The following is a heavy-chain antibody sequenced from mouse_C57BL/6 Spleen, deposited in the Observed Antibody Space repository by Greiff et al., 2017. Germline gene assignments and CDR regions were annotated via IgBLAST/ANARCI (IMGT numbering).Heavy chain of an antibody. CDR3: ARDGTTVVARYAMDY. D-gene: IGHD1-1*01. J-gene: IGHJ4*01. CDR1: GYAFSSYW. Sequence: QVHVKQSGAELVKPGASVKISCKASGYAFSSYWMNWVKQRPGKGLEWIGQIYPGDGDTNYNGKFKGKATLTADKSSSTAYMQLSSLTSEDSAVYFCARDGTTVVARYAMDYWGQGTSVTVSS. V-gene: IGHV1-80*01. CDR2: IYPGDGDT.